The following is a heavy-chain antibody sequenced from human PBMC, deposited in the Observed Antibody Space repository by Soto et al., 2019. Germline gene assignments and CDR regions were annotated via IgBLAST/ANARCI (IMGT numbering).Heavy chain of an antibody. Sequence: EVQLVESGGGLVQPGDSLRLSCAASGFTIGDYGFYWDRQAPGKALEYISAISSYGGNIYYANSVKGRFIISRDNSKNSLYLQMGRRRAEDMGVYYCARDVGSGNYYKGVYYYYYMDVWGKGTTVTVSS. V-gene: IGHV3-64*01. D-gene: IGHD3-10*01. CDR2: ISSYGGNI. CDR1: GFTIGDYG. J-gene: IGHJ6*03. CDR3: ARDVGSGNYYKGVYYYYYMDV.